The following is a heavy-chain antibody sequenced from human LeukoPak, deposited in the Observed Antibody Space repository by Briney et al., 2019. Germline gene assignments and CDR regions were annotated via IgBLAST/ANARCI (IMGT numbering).Heavy chain of an antibody. V-gene: IGHV7-4-1*02. CDR1: GYTFTSYA. J-gene: IGHJ6*02. D-gene: IGHD4-11*01. CDR3: ARVPPLSTVGYGMDV. Sequence: EASVKVSCTASGYTFTSYAMNWVRQAPGQGLEWMGWINTNTGNPTYAQGFTGRFVFSLDTSVSTAYLQISSLKAEDTAVYYCARVPPLSTVGYGMDVWGQGTTVTVSS. CDR2: INTNTGNP.